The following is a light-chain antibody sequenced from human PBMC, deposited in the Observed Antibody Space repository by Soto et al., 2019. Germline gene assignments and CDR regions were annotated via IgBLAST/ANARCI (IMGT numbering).Light chain of an antibody. V-gene: IGKV1-17*01. CDR2: GAA. CDR1: QGIGNA. Sequence: IQMTQSPSSLSASVGDRVTISCRASQGIGNALGWYQQKPEKPPKVLIYGAANLQSGVPPRFSGSGSGAEFTLTISSLQPDDFATYYCQRYNSYPWTFGQGTKVDIK. J-gene: IGKJ1*01. CDR3: QRYNSYPWT.